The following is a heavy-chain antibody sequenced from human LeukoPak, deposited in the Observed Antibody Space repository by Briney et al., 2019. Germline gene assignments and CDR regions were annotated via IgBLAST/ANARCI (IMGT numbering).Heavy chain of an antibody. D-gene: IGHD3-22*01. J-gene: IGHJ6*03. V-gene: IGHV4-34*01. CDR1: GGSFSSYY. Sequence: PSETLSLTCAVYGGSFSSYYWNWIRQPPGKGLEWIGEINHSGSTNYNPSLKSRVTISVDRSKNQFSLKLSSVTAADTAVYYCGGLKAEGYYDSSGYSYYYYMDVWGKGTTVTISS. CDR2: INHSGST. CDR3: GGLKAEGYYDSSGYSYYYYMDV.